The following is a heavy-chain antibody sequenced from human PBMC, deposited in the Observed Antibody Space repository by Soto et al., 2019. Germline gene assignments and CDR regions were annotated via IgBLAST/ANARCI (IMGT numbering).Heavy chain of an antibody. CDR2: IIPIYGTA. CDR3: ARDRDGYNYWYFDL. D-gene: IGHD5-12*01. CDR1: GGTFSKYT. V-gene: IGHV1-69*01. J-gene: IGHJ2*01. Sequence: QVQLVQSGAEVKKPGSSVKVSCKVSGGTFSKYTINWVRQAPGQGLEWMAGIIPIYGTANYAQKFQGRISVTMDESTTTAYMELRGLRSDDTAINYCARDRDGYNYWYFDLWGRGSLITVSS.